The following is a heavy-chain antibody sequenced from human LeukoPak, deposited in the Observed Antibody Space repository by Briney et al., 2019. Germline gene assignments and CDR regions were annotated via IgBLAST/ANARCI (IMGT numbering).Heavy chain of an antibody. V-gene: IGHV4-30-2*01. CDR2: IYHSGST. CDR3: AREQGTGFDP. CDR1: GGSISSGGYS. Sequence: PSGTLSLTCAVSGGSISSGGYSWSWIRQPPGKGLEWIGYIYHSGSTYYNPSLKSRVTISVDRSKNQFSLKLSSVTAADTAVYYCAREQGTGFDPWGQGTLVTVSS. J-gene: IGHJ5*02.